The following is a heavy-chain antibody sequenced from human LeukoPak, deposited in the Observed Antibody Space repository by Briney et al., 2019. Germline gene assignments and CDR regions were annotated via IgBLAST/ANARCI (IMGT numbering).Heavy chain of an antibody. J-gene: IGHJ4*02. CDR3: ARGGGYCSGGSCYSSFDY. Sequence: PSQTLSLTCTVSGGSISSGSYYWSWIRQPAGKGLEWIGRMYTSRSTNYNPSLKSRVTISVDTSKNQFSLKLSSVTAADTAVYYCARGGGYCSGGSCYSSFDYWGQGTLVTVSS. CDR2: MYTSRST. CDR1: GGSISSGSYY. V-gene: IGHV4-61*02. D-gene: IGHD2-15*01.